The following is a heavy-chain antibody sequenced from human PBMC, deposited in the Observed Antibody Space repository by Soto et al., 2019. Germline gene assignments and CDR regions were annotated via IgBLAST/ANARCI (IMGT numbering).Heavy chain of an antibody. CDR3: ARDPYKWFDP. V-gene: IGHV1-3*01. CDR1: GYSFSTHG. Sequence: VASVKVSCKASGYSFSTHGMHWVRQAPGQGLEWMGWINAGSGNTRYSQKFQGRLSITRDTTASTAYMDLRSLRSEDTAVYYCARDPYKWFDPWGQGTLVTVSS. J-gene: IGHJ5*02. CDR2: INAGSGNT.